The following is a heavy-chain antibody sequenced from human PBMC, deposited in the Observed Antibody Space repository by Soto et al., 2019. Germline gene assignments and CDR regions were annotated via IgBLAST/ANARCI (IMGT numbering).Heavy chain of an antibody. D-gene: IGHD2-15*01. J-gene: IGHJ4*02. Sequence: GGSLRLSCVVSGFTFDDYAMHWVRQAPGKGLEWVSGITWNSGTVDYADNVKGRFTISRDNAKNPLYLQVNSLRPEDTAVYYFSKGKKLGYCSGGRCTLEYHFDYWGQGTQVTVSS. CDR3: SKGKKLGYCSGGRCTLEYHFDY. CDR1: GFTFDDYA. V-gene: IGHV3-9*01. CDR2: ITWNSGTV.